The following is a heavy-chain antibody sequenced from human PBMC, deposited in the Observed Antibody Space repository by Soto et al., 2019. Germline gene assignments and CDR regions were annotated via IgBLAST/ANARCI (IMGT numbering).Heavy chain of an antibody. V-gene: IGHV4-59*01. CDR1: GGFISSYY. CDR2: IYYSGNT. D-gene: IGHD3-22*01. Sequence: PSETLSLTCTVSGGFISSYYCSWMRQPPGKGLEWIGFIYYSGNTKYNPSLKSRVTTSLDTSKNQFSLKLTSVTAADTAVYYCAKYDNSGYGMDYWGQGILVTVS. CDR3: AKYDNSGYGMDY. J-gene: IGHJ4*02.